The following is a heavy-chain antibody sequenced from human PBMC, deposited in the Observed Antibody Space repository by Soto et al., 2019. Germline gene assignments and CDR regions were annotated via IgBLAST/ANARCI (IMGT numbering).Heavy chain of an antibody. V-gene: IGHV4-59*08. CDR2: IYYSGST. D-gene: IGHD6-13*01. Sequence: QVQLQESGPGLVKPSETLSLTCTVSGDSISNYYWSWIRQPPGKGLEWIGYIYYSGSTNYNPSLKSRVTISVDTSKSPFSLKLSSVTAADTAVYYCARHLWVGSSWYLGAFDIRGQGTMVTVSS. CDR3: ARHLWVGSSWYLGAFDI. CDR1: GDSISNYY. J-gene: IGHJ3*02.